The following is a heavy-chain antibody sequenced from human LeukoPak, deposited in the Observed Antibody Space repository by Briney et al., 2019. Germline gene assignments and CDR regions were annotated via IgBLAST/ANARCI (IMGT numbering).Heavy chain of an antibody. CDR3: ARAITRGADAFDI. V-gene: IGHV1-69*13. D-gene: IGHD1-26*01. CDR1: GGTFSSYA. Sequence: SVKVSCKASGGTFSSYAISWVRQAPGQGLEWMGGIIPIFGTANYAQKFQGRVTVTADESTSTAYMELSSLRSEDTAVYYCARAITRGADAFDIWGQGTMVTVSS. CDR2: IIPIFGTA. J-gene: IGHJ3*02.